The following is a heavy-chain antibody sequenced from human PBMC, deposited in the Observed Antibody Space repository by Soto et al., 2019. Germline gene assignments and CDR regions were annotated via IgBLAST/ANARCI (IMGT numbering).Heavy chain of an antibody. CDR3: VKDFRKWELSDE. CDR2: ISSNGGST. V-gene: IGHV3-64D*08. J-gene: IGHJ4*02. Sequence: GGSLRLSCSASGFTFSSYAMHWVRQAPGKGLEYVSAISSNGGSTYYAYSVKGRFTNSRDNSKNTLYLQMSSLRAEDTAVYYCVKDFRKWELSDEWGQGTLVTVSS. CDR1: GFTFSSYA. D-gene: IGHD1-26*01.